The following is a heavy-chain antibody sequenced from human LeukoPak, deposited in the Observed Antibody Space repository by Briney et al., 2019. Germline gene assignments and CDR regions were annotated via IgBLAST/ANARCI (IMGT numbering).Heavy chain of an antibody. CDR3: ARGPEKRWLQLDY. D-gene: IGHD5-24*01. CDR2: IYYSGST. J-gene: IGHJ4*02. CDR1: GGSISSYY. Sequence: SETLSLTCTVSGGSISSYYWSWIRQPPGKGLEWIGYIYYSGSTNYNPSLKSRVTISVDTSKNQFSLKLSSVTAADTAVYYCARGPEKRWLQLDYRGQGTLVTVSS. V-gene: IGHV4-59*01.